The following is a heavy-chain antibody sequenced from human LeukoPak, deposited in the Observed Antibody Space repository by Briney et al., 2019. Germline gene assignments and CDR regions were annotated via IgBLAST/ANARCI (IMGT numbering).Heavy chain of an antibody. D-gene: IGHD5-18*01. V-gene: IGHV4-59*13. Sequence: SETLSLTCTVSGGSISSYYWRWIRQPPGKGREWSGYIYYSGSTNYNPSHKRRVTISVDTSKNQFSLKLSSVTAADTAVYYCARGTGYSNPDYWGQGTLVTVSS. CDR2: IYYSGST. CDR1: GGSISSYY. J-gene: IGHJ4*02. CDR3: ARGTGYSNPDY.